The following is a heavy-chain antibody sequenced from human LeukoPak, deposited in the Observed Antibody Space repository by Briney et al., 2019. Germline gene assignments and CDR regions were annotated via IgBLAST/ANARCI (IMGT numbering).Heavy chain of an antibody. CDR2: INHSGST. CDR3: ARMSRVDYFDY. D-gene: IGHD2-2*01. V-gene: IGHV4-34*01. Sequence: SETLSLTCAVYGGSFSGYYWSWIRQPPGKGLEWIGEINHSGSTNYNPSLKSRVTISVDTSKNQFSLKLSSVTAADTAVYYCARMSRVDYFDYWGQGTLVTVSS. J-gene: IGHJ4*02. CDR1: GGSFSGYY.